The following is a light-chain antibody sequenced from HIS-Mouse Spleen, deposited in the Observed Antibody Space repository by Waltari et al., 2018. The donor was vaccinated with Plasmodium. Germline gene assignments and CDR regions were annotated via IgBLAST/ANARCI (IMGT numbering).Light chain of an antibody. Sequence: QTVVTQEPSFSVSPGGTVTLTCCLSSGPVPPIYYPSWYQQTPGQAPRTLIYSTNTRSSGVPDRFSGSILGNKAALTITGAQADDESDYYCVLYMGSGTVVFGGGTKLTVL. CDR3: VLYMGSGTVV. CDR2: STN. V-gene: IGLV8-61*01. J-gene: IGLJ2*01. CDR1: SGPVPPIYY.